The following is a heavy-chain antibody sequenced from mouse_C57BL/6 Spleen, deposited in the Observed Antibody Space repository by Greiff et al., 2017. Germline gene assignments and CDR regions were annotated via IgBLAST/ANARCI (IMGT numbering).Heavy chain of an antibody. V-gene: IGHV14-3*01. J-gene: IGHJ4*01. CDR1: GFNIKNTY. Sequence: VQLQQSVAELVRPGASVKLSCTASGFNIKNTYMHWVKQRPEQGLEWIGRIDPANGNTKYAPKFQGKATITADTSSNTAYLQLSSLTSDDTAIYYCASDYGSPYYAMDYWGQGTSVTVAS. CDR3: ASDYGSPYYAMDY. D-gene: IGHD1-1*01. CDR2: IDPANGNT.